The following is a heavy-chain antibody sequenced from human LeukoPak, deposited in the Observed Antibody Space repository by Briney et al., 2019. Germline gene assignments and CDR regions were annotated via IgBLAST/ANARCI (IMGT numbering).Heavy chain of an antibody. CDR2: ISPSGGST. D-gene: IGHD4-23*01. J-gene: IGHJ2*01. Sequence: GASVKVSCKASGYTFTTHYMHWVRQAPGQGLEWMGIISPSGGSTTYAQKFQGRFTMTRDTSTSTVYMELSSLRSEDTAGYYCAGRYGGHAWYFDLWGRGTLVTVSS. CDR3: AGRYGGHAWYFDL. V-gene: IGHV1-46*01. CDR1: GYTFTTHY.